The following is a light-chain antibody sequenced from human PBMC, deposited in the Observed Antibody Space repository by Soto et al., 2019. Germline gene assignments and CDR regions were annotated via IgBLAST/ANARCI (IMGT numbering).Light chain of an antibody. J-gene: IGLJ2*01. Sequence: QSVLTQPPSASGTPGQRVSISCSGSNSNIGSKYVYWYQQLPGTAPKLLMHRNNQRPSGVPDRFSGSKTGTSASLAISGLRSEDEADYYCAAWDNNLGGPAFGGGTKLTVL. CDR2: RNN. V-gene: IGLV1-47*01. CDR1: NSNIGSKY. CDR3: AAWDNNLGGPA.